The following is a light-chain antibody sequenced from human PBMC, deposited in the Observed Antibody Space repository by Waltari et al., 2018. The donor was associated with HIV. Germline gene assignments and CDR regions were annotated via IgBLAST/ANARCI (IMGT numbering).Light chain of an antibody. Sequence: QSVLTQPPPVSAAPGQKVTISCSGSSSNIGNNYVSWYQQPPGTAPKLLIYDNNKRPSGIPDRFSGSKSGTSATLGITGLQTGDEADYYCGTWDSSLSAGVFGGGTKLTVL. CDR1: SSNIGNNY. CDR3: GTWDSSLSAGV. V-gene: IGLV1-51*01. J-gene: IGLJ3*02. CDR2: DNN.